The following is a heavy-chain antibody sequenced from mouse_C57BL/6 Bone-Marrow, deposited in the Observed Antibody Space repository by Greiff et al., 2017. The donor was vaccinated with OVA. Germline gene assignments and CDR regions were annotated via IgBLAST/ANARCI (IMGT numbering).Heavy chain of an antibody. CDR3: ARFDYYGSSFDY. CDR1: GYTFTSYW. CDR2: IYPGSGST. V-gene: IGHV1-55*01. D-gene: IGHD1-1*01. J-gene: IGHJ2*01. Sequence: QVQLQQPGAELVKPGASVKMSCKASGYTFTSYWITWVKQRPGQGLEWIGDIYPGSGSTNYNEKFKSKATLTVDTSSSTAYMQLSSLTSEDSAVYYCARFDYYGSSFDYSGQGTTLTVSS.